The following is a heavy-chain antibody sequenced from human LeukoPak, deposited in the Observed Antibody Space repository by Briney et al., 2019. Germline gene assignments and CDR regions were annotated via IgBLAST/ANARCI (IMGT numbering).Heavy chain of an antibody. CDR2: IYYSGST. D-gene: IGHD4-17*01. Sequence: PSETLSLTCTVSGGPISSYYWSWIRQPPGKGLEWIGYIYYSGSTNYNPSLKSRVTISVDTSKNQFSLKLSSVTAADTAVYYCARGRTTWDYWGQGTLVTVSP. V-gene: IGHV4-59*01. CDR1: GGPISSYY. CDR3: ARGRTTWDY. J-gene: IGHJ4*02.